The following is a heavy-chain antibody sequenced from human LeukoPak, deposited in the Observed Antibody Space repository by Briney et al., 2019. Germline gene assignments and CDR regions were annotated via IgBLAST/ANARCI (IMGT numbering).Heavy chain of an antibody. V-gene: IGHV4-59*01. Sequence: SETLSLTCTVSSGSFRTYYWSWIRQPPGKGLEWIGYIFYNEGTSYNPSLKSRVTISVDTSNNQLSLKLSSVTAADTAVYYCARSDVDIVATGYPDWFDPWGQGTLVTVSS. CDR2: IFYNEGT. D-gene: IGHD5-12*01. J-gene: IGHJ5*02. CDR1: SGSFRTYY. CDR3: ARSDVDIVATGYPDWFDP.